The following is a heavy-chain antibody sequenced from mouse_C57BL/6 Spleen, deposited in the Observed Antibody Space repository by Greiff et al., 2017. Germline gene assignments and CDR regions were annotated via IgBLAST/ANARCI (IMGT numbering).Heavy chain of an antibody. D-gene: IGHD3-2*02. Sequence: EVKLEESGGDLVKPGGSLKLSCAASGFTFSSYGMSWVRQTPDKRLEWVATISSGGSYTYYPDSVKGRFTISRDNAKNTLYLQMSSLKSEDTAMYYCARHQGTLDYWGQGTTLTVSS. CDR1: GFTFSSYG. V-gene: IGHV5-6*02. J-gene: IGHJ2*01. CDR2: ISSGGSYT. CDR3: ARHQGTLDY.